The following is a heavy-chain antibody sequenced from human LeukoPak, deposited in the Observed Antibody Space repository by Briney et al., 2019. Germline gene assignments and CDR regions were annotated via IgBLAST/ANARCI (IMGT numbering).Heavy chain of an antibody. CDR1: GGSFSGYY. D-gene: IGHD5-12*01. V-gene: IGHV4-34*01. Sequence: SETLSLTCAVYGGSFSGYYWSWIRQPPGKGLEWIGEINQSGSTNYNPSLKSRVTISVDTPKNQFSLKLSSVTAADTAVYYCAGDSGYPGYGGQGTLVTVSS. CDR2: INQSGST. CDR3: AGDSGYPGY. J-gene: IGHJ4*02.